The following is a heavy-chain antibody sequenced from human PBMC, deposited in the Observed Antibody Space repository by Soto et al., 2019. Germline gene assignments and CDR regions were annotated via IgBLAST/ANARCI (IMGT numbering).Heavy chain of an antibody. CDR3: ASNSGYDSRGPFVY. CDR2: IYYGGST. D-gene: IGHD5-12*01. V-gene: IGHV4-59*01. CDR1: GGSISSYY. Sequence: QVQLQESGPGLVKPSETLSLTCTVSGGSISSYYWSWIRQPPGKGLEWIGYIYYGGSTNYNPSLKSRGPISVDTSKNHFSRKLSSVTAADTAVYYCASNSGYDSRGPFVYWGQGTLVTVSS. J-gene: IGHJ4*02.